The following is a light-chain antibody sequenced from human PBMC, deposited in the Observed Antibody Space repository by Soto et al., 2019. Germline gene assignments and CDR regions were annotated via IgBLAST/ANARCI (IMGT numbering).Light chain of an antibody. CDR2: AAS. CDR3: QQSYSSPLT. J-gene: IGKJ4*02. CDR1: QTISNY. Sequence: DIQMTQSPSSLSASVGDRVTITCRASQTISNYLNWYQQKPGKPPNLLIYAASNLQSGVPSRFSASGCGTDFALTIRSLRAGDFGTYYCQQSYSSPLTFGGGTHIQIK. V-gene: IGKV1-39*01.